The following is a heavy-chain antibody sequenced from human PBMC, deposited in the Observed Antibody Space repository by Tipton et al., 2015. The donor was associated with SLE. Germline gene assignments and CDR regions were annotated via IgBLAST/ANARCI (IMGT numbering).Heavy chain of an antibody. CDR2: ISYSGMT. D-gene: IGHD1-1*01. Sequence: TLSLTCAVYGGSFSGYYWSWIRQPPGKGLEWIASISYSGMTDFNPSLKSRVTISADTSKNQFSLKLRSVTAADTAVYYCALDGGTGSAFDYWGQGTLVTVSS. CDR1: GGSFSGYY. CDR3: ALDGGTGSAFDY. J-gene: IGHJ4*02. V-gene: IGHV4-34*01.